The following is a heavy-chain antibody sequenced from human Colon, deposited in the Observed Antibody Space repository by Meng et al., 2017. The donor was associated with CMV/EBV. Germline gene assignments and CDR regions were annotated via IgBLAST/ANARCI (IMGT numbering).Heavy chain of an antibody. D-gene: IGHD3-10*01. V-gene: IGHV4-4*07. CDR3: GRAGARGVPIDV. CDR1: GGSISGHY. J-gene: IGHJ1*01. Sequence: QVQLQEPGPGLVKPSETLSLTCTVSGGSISGHYWTWIRRPAGEGLQWLGRIYSNGRIDENYSLRSRVTISVDTSKNQLSLRLTSVTAADTAVYYCGRAGARGVPIDVWGRGTLVTVSS. CDR2: IYSNGRI.